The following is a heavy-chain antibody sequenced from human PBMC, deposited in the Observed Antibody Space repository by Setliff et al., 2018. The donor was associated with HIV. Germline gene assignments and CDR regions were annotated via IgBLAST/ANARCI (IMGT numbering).Heavy chain of an antibody. CDR2: ISQSGST. J-gene: IGHJ4*02. CDR1: GGSIRSSGYS. CDR3: ARWPPHRSSDYDQEYYFDY. Sequence: SETLSLTCAVSGGSIRSSGYSWSWIRQPPGKGLEWIGYISQSGSTYYNPSLKSRVTISVDRSKNQFSLKLTSVTAADTAMYYCARWPPHRSSDYDQEYYFDYWGQGTLVTVSS. V-gene: IGHV4-30-2*01. D-gene: IGHD3-22*01.